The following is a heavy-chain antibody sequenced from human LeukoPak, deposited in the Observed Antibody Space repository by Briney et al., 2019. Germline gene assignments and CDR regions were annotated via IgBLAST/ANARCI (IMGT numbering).Heavy chain of an antibody. CDR2: INPSGGST. J-gene: IGHJ4*02. V-gene: IGHV1-46*01. Sequence: GASVKVSCKASGYTFTSYYMHWVRQAPGQGLEWMGIINPSGGSTSYAQKFQGRVTMTRDTSTSTVYMELSSLRSEDTAVYYCARGLDIVVVPATRGIDYWGQGTLVTVSS. CDR3: ARGLDIVVVPATRGIDY. D-gene: IGHD2-2*03. CDR1: GYTFTSYY.